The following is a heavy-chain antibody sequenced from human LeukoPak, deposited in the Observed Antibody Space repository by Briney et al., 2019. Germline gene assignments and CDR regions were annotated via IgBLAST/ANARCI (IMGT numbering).Heavy chain of an antibody. CDR1: GYTFTNYG. Sequence: ASVKVSCKASGYTFTNYGITWVRQAPGQGLEWMGWISAYNGNTNYAQKLQGRVTMTTDTSTSTAYMGLKSLTSDDTAVYYCARGGSDCSGGNCPYSWFDPWGQGTLVTVSS. CDR3: ARGGSDCSGGNCPYSWFDP. CDR2: ISAYNGNT. J-gene: IGHJ5*02. V-gene: IGHV1-18*01. D-gene: IGHD2-15*01.